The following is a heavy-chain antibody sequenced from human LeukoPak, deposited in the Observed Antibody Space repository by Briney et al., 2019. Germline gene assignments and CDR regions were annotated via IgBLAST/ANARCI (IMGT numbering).Heavy chain of an antibody. CDR3: VREILYCSGGSCYRGPFDN. V-gene: IGHV4-30-4*01. J-gene: IGHJ4*02. CDR1: NDSISSGDYY. D-gene: IGHD2-15*01. Sequence: PSETLSLTCTVSNDSISSGDYYWNWLRQPPGKGLEWIGYIFHRGGTSYNPSLKSRILFSVDTSQNQFSLKLNSVTAPDTAVYYCVREILYCSGGSCYRGPFDNWGQGTLVTVSS. CDR2: IFHRGGT.